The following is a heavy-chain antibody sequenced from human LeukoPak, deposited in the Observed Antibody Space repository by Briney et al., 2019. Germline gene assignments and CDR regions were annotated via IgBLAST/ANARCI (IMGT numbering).Heavy chain of an antibody. D-gene: IGHD3-10*01. CDR2: IWYDGSNK. CDR3: AKDRGLLWFGELFDY. V-gene: IGHV3-33*06. Sequence: PGRSLRLSCAASGFTFSSYGMHWVRQAPGKGLEWVAVIWYDGSNKYYADSVKGRFTISGDNSKNTLYLQMNSLRAEDTAVYYCAKDRGLLWFGELFDYWGQGTLVTVSS. J-gene: IGHJ4*02. CDR1: GFTFSSYG.